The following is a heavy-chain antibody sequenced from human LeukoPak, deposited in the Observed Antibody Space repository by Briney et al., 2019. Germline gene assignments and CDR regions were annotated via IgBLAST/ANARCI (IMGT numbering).Heavy chain of an antibody. CDR3: ARAYGGLIDY. CDR2: ISFDGRDK. J-gene: IGHJ4*02. Sequence: GRSLRLYCEASGFTLNSYIMHWVRQAPGKGLEWVALISFDGRDKQYADSVKGRFTISKDNSKNTLYLQMNSLSGDDTSMYFCARAYGGLIDYWGQGTLVTVSS. D-gene: IGHD3-16*01. CDR1: GFTLNSYI. V-gene: IGHV3-30*04.